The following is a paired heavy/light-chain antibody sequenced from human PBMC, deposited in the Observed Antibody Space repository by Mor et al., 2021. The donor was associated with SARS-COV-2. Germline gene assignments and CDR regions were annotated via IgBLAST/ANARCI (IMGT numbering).Light chain of an antibody. V-gene: IGKV1-27*01. Sequence: DIQVTQSPSSLSASVGDRVTITCRASQGISNGLSWYQQKPGQAPTLLIYAASSLQSGVPSRFSGSGSGTDFTLTISSLQPEDVATYYCLQDYTTPYTFGQGTKLEIK. CDR2: AAS. J-gene: IGKJ2*01. CDR3: LQDYTTPYT. CDR1: QGISNG.
Heavy chain of an antibody. CDR1: GFSLSNARMG. J-gene: IGHJ5*02. CDR2: IFSNDEK. Sequence: QVTLKESGPVLVKPTETLTLTCTVSGFSLSNARMGVSWIRQPPGKALEWLAHIFSNDEKSYSTSLKSRLTISKDTSKSQVVLTMTNMDPVDTATYYCARTLGIAKPRPSKEKQLAHPPEYNWFDPWGQGTLVTVSS. V-gene: IGHV2-26*01. D-gene: IGHD6-13*01. CDR3: ARTLGIAKPRPSKEKQLAHPPEYNWFDP.